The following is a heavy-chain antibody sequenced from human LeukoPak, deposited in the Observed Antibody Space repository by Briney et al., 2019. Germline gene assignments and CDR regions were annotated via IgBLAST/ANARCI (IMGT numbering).Heavy chain of an antibody. CDR2: INPNSGGT. CDR1: GYTFTSYY. J-gene: IGHJ4*02. V-gene: IGHV1-2*02. D-gene: IGHD6-19*01. Sequence: AASVKVSCKASGYTFTSYYMHWVRQAPGQGLEWMGWINPNSGGTNYAQKFQGRVTMTRDTSISTAYMELSRLRSDDTAVYYCARDLGIAVAGTQDYWGQGTLVTVSS. CDR3: ARDLGIAVAGTQDY.